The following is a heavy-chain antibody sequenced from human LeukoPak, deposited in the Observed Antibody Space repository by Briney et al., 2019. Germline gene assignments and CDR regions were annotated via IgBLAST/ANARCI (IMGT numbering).Heavy chain of an antibody. CDR1: GGSISSYY. J-gene: IGHJ6*02. CDR3: ARGPRYDFWSGYYTRYYYGMDV. Sequence: SETLSLTCTVSGGSISSYYWSWIRQPPGKGLEWIGYIYYSRSTNYNPFLKSRVTISVDTSKNQFSLKLSSVTAADTAVYYCARGPRYDFWSGYYTRYYYGMDVWGQGTTVTVSS. V-gene: IGHV4-59*01. CDR2: IYYSRST. D-gene: IGHD3-3*01.